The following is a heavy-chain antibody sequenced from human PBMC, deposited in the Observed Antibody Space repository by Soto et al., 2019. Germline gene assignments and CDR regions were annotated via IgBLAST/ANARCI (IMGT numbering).Heavy chain of an antibody. CDR2: IKYDGSEK. V-gene: IGHV3-7*05. J-gene: IGHJ4*02. Sequence: EVQLVESGGGLVQPGGSLRLSCAASGLTLSGYWMNWVRQAPGRGLEWVANIKYDGSEKYYVDSVKGRFTISRDNAKNSPYLQMNSLTVEDTAVYYCATSNCPLYWGQGTLVTVSS. CDR3: ATSNCPLY. CDR1: GLTLSGYW. D-gene: IGHD2-15*01.